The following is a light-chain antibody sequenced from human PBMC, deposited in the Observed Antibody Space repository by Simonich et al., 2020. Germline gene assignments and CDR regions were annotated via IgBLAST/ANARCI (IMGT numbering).Light chain of an antibody. CDR1: SSDFGGYNY. Sequence: QSALTQPPSASGSPGQSVTIPCTGTSSDFGGYNYVSWYQQHPGKAPKLMIYEVSKWPAGVPDRFSGSKSGNTASLTVSGLQAEDEADYYCSSYAGSNNFEVFGGGTKLTVL. CDR3: SSYAGSNNFEV. J-gene: IGLJ3*02. CDR2: EVS. V-gene: IGLV2-8*01.